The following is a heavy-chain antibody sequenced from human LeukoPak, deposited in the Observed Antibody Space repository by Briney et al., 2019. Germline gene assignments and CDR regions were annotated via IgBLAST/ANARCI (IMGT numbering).Heavy chain of an antibody. V-gene: IGHV3-7*01. CDR3: ARDSYRALEY. D-gene: IGHD1-14*01. J-gene: IGHJ4*02. Sequence: GGSLRLSCAASGFTFSNYWMNWVRQAPGKGLEWVAHISQDGGEKYYADSVKGRITISRDNTKNSLFLHAHSLRAEDTAVYYCARDSYRALEYWGQGALVTVSS. CDR2: ISQDGGEK. CDR1: GFTFSNYW.